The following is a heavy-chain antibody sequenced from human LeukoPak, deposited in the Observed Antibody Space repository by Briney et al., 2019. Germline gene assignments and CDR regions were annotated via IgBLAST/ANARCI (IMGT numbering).Heavy chain of an antibody. Sequence: GGSLRLSCAASGFIFSDYEMNWVRQAPGKGLEWVSYISSSGTSRYYADSVKGRFTISRDNAKNTVYLQMNSLRAEDTAVYYCARDYVSGSFGPWGQGTLVTVSS. CDR2: ISSSGTSR. CDR3: ARDYVSGSFGP. V-gene: IGHV3-48*03. D-gene: IGHD3-10*01. J-gene: IGHJ5*02. CDR1: GFIFSDYE.